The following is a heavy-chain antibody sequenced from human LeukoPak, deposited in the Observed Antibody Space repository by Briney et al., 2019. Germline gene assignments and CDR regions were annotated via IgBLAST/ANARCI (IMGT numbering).Heavy chain of an antibody. J-gene: IGHJ6*03. Sequence: GASVKVSCKASGYTFTSYGISWVRQAPGQGLEWMGWISAYNGKTNYAQKLQGRVTMTTDTSTSTAYMELRSLRSDATAVYYCARGGAPKRERHSYYYYYYMDVWGKGTTVTVSS. CDR2: ISAYNGKT. CDR1: GYTFTSYG. V-gene: IGHV1-18*01. D-gene: IGHD5-12*01. CDR3: ARGGAPKRERHSYYYYYYMDV.